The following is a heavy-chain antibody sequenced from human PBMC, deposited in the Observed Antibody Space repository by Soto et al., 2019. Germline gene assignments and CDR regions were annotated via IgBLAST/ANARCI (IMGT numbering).Heavy chain of an antibody. J-gene: IGHJ4*02. V-gene: IGHV4-39*01. CDR3: ARHPLRGFGVPG. Sequence: QLQLQESGPGLVKPSETLSRTCIVSGDSIRTSAYFWGWIRQPPGKGLEWIGSIDYRGDTYYNPSLKSRVTISADTSRNQFSLRLNSVTAADTAIYYCARHPLRGFGVPGWGQGALVTVSS. D-gene: IGHD2-15*01. CDR1: GDSIRTSAYF. CDR2: IDYRGDT.